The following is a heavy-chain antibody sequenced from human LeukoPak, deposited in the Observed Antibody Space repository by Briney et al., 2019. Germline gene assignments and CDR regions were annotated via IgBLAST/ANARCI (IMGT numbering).Heavy chain of an antibody. CDR1: GGTFSSYA. J-gene: IGHJ4*02. V-gene: IGHV1-69*05. CDR3: ARDAGRYGSVPQRN. CDR2: IIPIFGTA. Sequence: ASVKVSCKASGGTFSSYAISWVRQAPGQGLEWMGGIIPIFGTANYAQDFQGRVTITTDESTSTAYMELSSLRSEDTAVYYCARDAGRYGSVPQRNWGQGTLVTVSS. D-gene: IGHD3-10*01.